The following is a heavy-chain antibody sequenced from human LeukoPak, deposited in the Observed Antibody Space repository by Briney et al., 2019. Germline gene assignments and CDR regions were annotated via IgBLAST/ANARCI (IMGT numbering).Heavy chain of an antibody. CDR3: ARGAPIVWLRPNRRYNWFDP. Sequence: PSETLSLTCAVSGGSISSSNWWSWVRQPPGKGLEWIGEIYHSGSTNYNPSLKSRVTISVDKSKNQFSLKLSSVTAADTAVYYCARGAPIVWLRPNRRYNWFDPWGQGTLDTVSS. CDR2: IYHSGST. CDR1: GGSISSSNW. D-gene: IGHD5-12*01. V-gene: IGHV4-4*02. J-gene: IGHJ5*02.